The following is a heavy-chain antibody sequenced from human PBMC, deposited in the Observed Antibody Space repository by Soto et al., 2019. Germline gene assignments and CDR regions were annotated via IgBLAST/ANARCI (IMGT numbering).Heavy chain of an antibody. CDR2: IYYRGRS. D-gene: IGHD6-13*01. V-gene: IGHV4-31*03. CDR3: AHSTIIAAGLFFAF. CDR1: GASIISDNYY. Sequence: SETLSLTCTVSGASIISDNYYGGWIRQHPGKGLEWIGYIYYRGRSYYNPSLESRLSISVDASRNQFSLDLRSVTAADTAVYYCAHSTIIAAGLFFAFWGQGILVTVSS. J-gene: IGHJ4*02.